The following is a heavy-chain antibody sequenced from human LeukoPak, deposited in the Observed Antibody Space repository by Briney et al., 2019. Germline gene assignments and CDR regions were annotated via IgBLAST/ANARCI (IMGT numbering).Heavy chain of an antibody. CDR1: GYTFTSSG. CDR3: ARDTKRARARWENLGIDA. Sequence: ASLKVSCKASGYTFTSSGISSVRQAPRQRLEWRGYIITYNGNTNYAQKLQGRVTMTTDASTSTAYMELRSLRSDDTAVYYCARDTKRARARWENLGIDAWGQGTLVTVSS. J-gene: IGHJ5*02. D-gene: IGHD3-16*01. CDR2: IITYNGNT. V-gene: IGHV1-18*01.